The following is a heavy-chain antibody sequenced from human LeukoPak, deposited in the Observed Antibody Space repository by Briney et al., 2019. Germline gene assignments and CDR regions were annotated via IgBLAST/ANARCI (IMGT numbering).Heavy chain of an antibody. Sequence: SGPTLLHPTPTLTLTCDFSEFSLRTRGVGVGWIRHPPGKAREWLSLISWDDDKRFSPSLANSLLIAQVTSQSHVVLPMNNIDPVETATYYCVHRAADGAINTWDSCGQGNLWTVSS. V-gene: IGHV2-5*02. CDR1: EFSLRTRGVG. CDR2: ISWDDDK. CDR3: VHRAADGAINTWDS. D-gene: IGHD4-17*01. J-gene: IGHJ4*02.